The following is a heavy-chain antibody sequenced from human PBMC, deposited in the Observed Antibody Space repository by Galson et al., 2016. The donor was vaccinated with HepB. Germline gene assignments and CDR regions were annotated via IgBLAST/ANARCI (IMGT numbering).Heavy chain of an antibody. Sequence: SLRLSCAASEFTFDINTYNIHWVGQAPGKGLELVSSITASGSYINYADSVQCRFSISRDNAKNSAFLQMDSLKAEDTALYLCARDGPWNSVPTAHDEFDLLGQGTMVSVSS. CDR1: EFTFDINTYN. CDR3: ARDGPWNSVPTAHDEFDL. CDR2: ITASGSYI. V-gene: IGHV3-21*01. D-gene: IGHD1-7*01. J-gene: IGHJ3*01.